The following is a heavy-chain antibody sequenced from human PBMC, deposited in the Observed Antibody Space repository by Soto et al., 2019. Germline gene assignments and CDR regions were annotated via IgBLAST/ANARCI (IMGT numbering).Heavy chain of an antibody. CDR1: GYTFTSYA. V-gene: IGHV1-3*05. D-gene: IGHD1-26*01. CDR3: ARVGGSYYWYFDL. Sequence: QVQLVQSGAEEKKPGASVKVSCKASGYTFTSYAMHWVRQAPGQRLEWMGWINAGNGNTKYSQKCQGRVTITRDTXASTAYMELSSLRSEDTAVYYCARVGGSYYWYFDLWGRGTLVTVSS. CDR2: INAGNGNT. J-gene: IGHJ2*01.